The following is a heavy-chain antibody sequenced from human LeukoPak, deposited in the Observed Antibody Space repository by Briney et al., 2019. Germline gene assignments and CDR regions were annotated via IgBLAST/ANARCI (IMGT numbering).Heavy chain of an antibody. D-gene: IGHD6-13*01. V-gene: IGHV1-8*01. J-gene: IGHJ1*01. CDR3: ATPGYSSSWFPYFQH. Sequence: ASVKVSCKASGYTFTSYDINWVRQATGQGLEWMGWMNPNSGNTGYAQKFQGRVTMTRNTSISTAYMELSSLRSEDTAVYYCATPGYSSSWFPYFQHWGQGTLVTVSS. CDR1: GYTFTSYD. CDR2: MNPNSGNT.